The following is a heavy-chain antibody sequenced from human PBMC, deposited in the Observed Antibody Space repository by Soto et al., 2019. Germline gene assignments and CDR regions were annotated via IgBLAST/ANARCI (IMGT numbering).Heavy chain of an antibody. CDR3: AREPYYDILTGFTKSFDY. D-gene: IGHD3-9*01. CDR2: INVGNGNT. Sequence: QVQLVQSGTEVKKPGASVRVSCKASGYTFTSYAMHWVRQAPGQSLEWMGWINVGNGNTTSSQKFQGRVTITRDTSASKAYMELTSLRSEDTAVYYCAREPYYDILTGFTKSFDYWGQGTLVTVSP. CDR1: GYTFTSYA. J-gene: IGHJ4*02. V-gene: IGHV1-3*01.